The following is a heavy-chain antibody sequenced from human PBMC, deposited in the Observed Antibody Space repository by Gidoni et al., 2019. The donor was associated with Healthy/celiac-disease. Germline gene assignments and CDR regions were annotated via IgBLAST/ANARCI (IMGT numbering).Heavy chain of an antibody. CDR2: ISSSSSTI. D-gene: IGHD4-4*01. Sequence: EVQLVESGVGLVQPGGSVRLSCAASGFPFSSYSMNWVRQAPGKGLEWVSYISSSSSTIYYADSVKGRFTISRDNAKNSLYLQMNSLRDEDTAVYYCARDLHRPMTTVTKNWFDPWGQGTLVTVSS. CDR3: ARDLHRPMTTVTKNWFDP. CDR1: GFPFSSYS. J-gene: IGHJ5*02. V-gene: IGHV3-48*02.